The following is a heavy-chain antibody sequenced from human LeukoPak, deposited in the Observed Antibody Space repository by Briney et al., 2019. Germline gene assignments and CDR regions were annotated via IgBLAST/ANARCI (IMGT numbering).Heavy chain of an antibody. D-gene: IGHD3-3*01. Sequence: PEASVEVSCKESGYTFINHGISWVRQAPGQGLEWMGWISAYNGRTEYAPNLQDRVTMTTDTSTTTAYMELRSLTSDDTAVYYCGRWSPNPNDSWGQGTLVTVSS. CDR1: GYTFINHG. V-gene: IGHV1-18*01. CDR3: GRWSPNPNDS. J-gene: IGHJ5*01. CDR2: ISAYNGRT.